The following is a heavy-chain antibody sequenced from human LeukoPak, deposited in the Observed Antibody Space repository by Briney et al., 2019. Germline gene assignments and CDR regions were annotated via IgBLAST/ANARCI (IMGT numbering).Heavy chain of an antibody. CDR1: GDSVSSNSAA. CDR3: ARRPVAGTMGAFDI. D-gene: IGHD6-19*01. J-gene: IGHJ3*02. CDR2: RYYRSKWYN. V-gene: IGHV6-1*01. Sequence: SQTLSLTCAISGDSVSSNSAAWNWIRQSPSRGLEWLGRRYYRSKWYNDYAVSVKSRITINPDTSKNQFSLQLNSVTPEDTAVYYCARRPVAGTMGAFDIWGQGTMVTVSS.